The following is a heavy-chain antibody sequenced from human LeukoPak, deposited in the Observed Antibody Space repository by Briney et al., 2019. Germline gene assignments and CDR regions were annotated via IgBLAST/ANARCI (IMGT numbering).Heavy chain of an antibody. D-gene: IGHD6-19*01. J-gene: IGHJ6*02. CDR3: AKDETVAATGGMDV. CDR1: GFIFNNYA. CDR2: ISWNSGSI. V-gene: IGHV3-9*01. Sequence: GGSLRLSCAGSGFIFNNYAMHWVRQPPGKGLEWVSGISWNSGSIDYADSVKGRFTISRDNAKNSLYLQMNSLRVEDTAVYYCAKDETVAATGGMDVWGQGTTVTVSS.